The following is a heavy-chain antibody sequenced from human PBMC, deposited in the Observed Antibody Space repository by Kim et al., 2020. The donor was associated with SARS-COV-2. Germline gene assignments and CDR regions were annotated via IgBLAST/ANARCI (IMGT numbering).Heavy chain of an antibody. J-gene: IGHJ4*02. CDR3: ATEMITFGVVIPEDY. CDR2: ISYDGSNK. CDR1: GFTFSSYG. V-gene: IGHV3-33*05. Sequence: GGSLRLSCAASGFTFSSYGMHWVRQAPGKGLEWVSVISYDGSNKYYADSVKGRFTISRDNSKNTLYLQMNSLRAEDTALYYCATEMITFGVVIPEDYWGQGTLVTVSS. D-gene: IGHD3-16*02.